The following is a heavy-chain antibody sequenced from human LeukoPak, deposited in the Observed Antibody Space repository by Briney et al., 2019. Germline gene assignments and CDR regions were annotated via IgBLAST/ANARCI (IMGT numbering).Heavy chain of an antibody. J-gene: IGHJ6*03. CDR1: GFTFSSYS. Sequence: PGGSLRLSCAASGFTFSSYSMNWVRQAPGKGLEWVSSISSSSSYIYYADSVKGRFTISRDNAKNSLYLQMNSLRAEDTAVCYCARVYDFWSGYWNYYYYYYMDVWGKGTTVTVSS. CDR3: ARVYDFWSGYWNYYYYYYMDV. V-gene: IGHV3-21*01. CDR2: ISSSSSYI. D-gene: IGHD3-3*01.